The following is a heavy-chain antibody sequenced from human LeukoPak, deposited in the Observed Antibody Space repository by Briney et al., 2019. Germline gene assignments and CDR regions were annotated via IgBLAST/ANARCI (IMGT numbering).Heavy chain of an antibody. V-gene: IGHV3-23*01. Sequence: GGSLRLSCAASGFTFSSYAMSWVRQAPGKGLEWVSAISGSGGSTYYADSVKGRFTISRDNSKNTLYLQMNSLRAEDTAVYYCARGDRFGEFIDYWGQGTLVTVSS. J-gene: IGHJ4*02. CDR2: ISGSGGST. CDR3: ARGDRFGEFIDY. D-gene: IGHD3-10*01. CDR1: GFTFSSYA.